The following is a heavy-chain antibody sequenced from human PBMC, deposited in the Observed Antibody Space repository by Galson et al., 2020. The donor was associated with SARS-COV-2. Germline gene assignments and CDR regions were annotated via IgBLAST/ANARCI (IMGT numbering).Heavy chain of an antibody. D-gene: IGHD4-17*01. Sequence: SETLSLTCTVSGSSMSGDPINSDDYYWGWVRQPPGKGLEWIGCVSYSGTTSYNPSLKRRLSISLDTSKNHFSLRLTSVTAADTAVYYCARADALLGDVTTSWFDPWGQGTLVTVSS. CDR2: VSYSGTT. CDR1: GSSMSGDPINSDDYY. CDR3: ARADALLGDVTTSWFDP. J-gene: IGHJ5*02. V-gene: IGHV4-30-4*01.